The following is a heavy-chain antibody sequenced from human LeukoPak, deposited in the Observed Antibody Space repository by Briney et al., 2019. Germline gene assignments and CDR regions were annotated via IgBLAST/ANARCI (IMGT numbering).Heavy chain of an antibody. V-gene: IGHV3-48*01. J-gene: IGHJ4*02. CDR3: ARGPYSSSNYFDY. D-gene: IGHD6-6*01. CDR1: GFTFSSYS. Sequence: PGGSLRLSCAASGFTFSSYSMNWVRQAPGKGLEWVSYISNTGSTIYYADSVRGRFTISRDNAKNSLYLQMNSLRAGDTAVYYCARGPYSSSNYFDYWGQGTLVTVSS. CDR2: ISNTGSTI.